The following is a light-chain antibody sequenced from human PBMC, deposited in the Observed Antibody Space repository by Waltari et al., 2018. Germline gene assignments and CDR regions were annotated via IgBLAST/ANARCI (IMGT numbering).Light chain of an antibody. CDR1: QSVSSN. V-gene: IGKV3-15*01. Sequence: EIVMTQSPATLSVSPGERATLPCRASQSVSSNLAWYQQKPGHAPRLLIYGASTRATGIPARFSGSGSGTEFTLTISSLQSEDFAVYYCQQYNNWPYTFGQGTKLEIK. J-gene: IGKJ2*01. CDR2: GAS. CDR3: QQYNNWPYT.